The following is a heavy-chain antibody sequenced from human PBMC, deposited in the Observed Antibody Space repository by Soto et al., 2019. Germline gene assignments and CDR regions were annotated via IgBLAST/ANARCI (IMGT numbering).Heavy chain of an antibody. CDR3: ARDRYCGGDCYSGIFDY. D-gene: IGHD2-21*02. V-gene: IGHV3-30-3*01. CDR1: GFTFSSYA. J-gene: IGHJ4*02. CDR2: ISYDGSNK. Sequence: LRLSCAASGFTFSSYAMHWVRQAPGKGLEWVAVISYDGSNKYYADSVKGRFTISRDNSKNTLYLQMNSLRAEDTAVYYCARDRYCGGDCYSGIFDYWGQGTLVTVSS.